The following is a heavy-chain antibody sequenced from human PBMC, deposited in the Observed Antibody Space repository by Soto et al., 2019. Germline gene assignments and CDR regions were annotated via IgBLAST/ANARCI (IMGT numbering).Heavy chain of an antibody. J-gene: IGHJ6*01. Sequence: QVHLVESGGGVVQPGRSLRLSCEASGFTFGSYGMFWIRQAPGKGLEWVAVIWFDGSYKYYADSVKGRFTISRDNSNNTVYLQMSSLRAEDSAVYYCARGLELEDYFYGIDAWGQGTTVTVSS. CDR1: GFTFGSYG. CDR2: IWFDGSYK. V-gene: IGHV3-33*01. CDR3: ARGLELEDYFYGIDA. D-gene: IGHD3-3*01.